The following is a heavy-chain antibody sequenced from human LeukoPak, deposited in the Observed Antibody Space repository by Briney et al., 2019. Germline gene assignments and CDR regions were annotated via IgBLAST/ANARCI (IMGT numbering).Heavy chain of an antibody. CDR2: IYSGGST. CDR1: GFTVSSNY. CDR3: ARETGPNWFDP. J-gene: IGHJ5*02. V-gene: IGHV3-66*01. Sequence: GGSLRLSCAASGFTVSSNYMSWVRQDPGKGLEWVSVIYSGGSTYYADSVKGRFTISRDNSKNTLYLQMNSLRAEDTAVYYCARETGPNWFDPWGQGTLVTVSS.